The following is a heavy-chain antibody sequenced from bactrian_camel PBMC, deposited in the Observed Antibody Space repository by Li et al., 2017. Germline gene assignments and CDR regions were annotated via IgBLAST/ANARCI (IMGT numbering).Heavy chain of an antibody. CDR3: VRDIRSVAY. D-gene: IGHD2*01. Sequence: VQLVESGGGLVQPGGSLRLSCAASGFTFSNYDMTWVRHPPGKGLEWVSTINSGGEVTIYTDSVKGRFTIFRDNAKNTVTLQMNNLNVGDTAVYYCVRDIRSVAYWGQGTQVTVS. CDR1: GFTFSNYD. J-gene: IGHJ4*01. CDR2: INSGGEVT. V-gene: IGHV3S40*01.